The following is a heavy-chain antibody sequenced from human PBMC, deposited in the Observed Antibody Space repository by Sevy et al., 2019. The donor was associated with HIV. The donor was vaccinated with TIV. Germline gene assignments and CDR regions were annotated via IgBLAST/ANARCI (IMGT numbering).Heavy chain of an antibody. CDR1: GFSFSSYA. Sequence: HGGSLRLSCAASGFSFSSYAMSWVRQTPGKGLQWVSVISGSGGSTYYADSVKGRFTIFRDNSRNTVYLQMNSLRAEDTAVYYCARRPDLGVVILTGVLDVWGQGTTVTVSS. CDR3: ARRPDLGVVILTGVLDV. CDR2: ISGSGGST. J-gene: IGHJ6*02. D-gene: IGHD3-3*01. V-gene: IGHV3-23*01.